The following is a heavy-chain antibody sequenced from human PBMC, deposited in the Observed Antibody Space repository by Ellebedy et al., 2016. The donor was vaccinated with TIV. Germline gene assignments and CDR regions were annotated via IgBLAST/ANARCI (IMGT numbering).Heavy chain of an antibody. Sequence: PGGSLRLSCAASGFTFRSYWMHWVRQVPGKGLLWVSRINSDGSDVSDADSVRGRFTVSRDNAKNSLYLQMNSLRAEDTAVFYCARELAAAGFFDYWGQGTLVTVSS. CDR2: INSDGSDV. CDR3: ARELAAAGFFDY. V-gene: IGHV3-74*01. J-gene: IGHJ4*02. CDR1: GFTFRSYW. D-gene: IGHD6-13*01.